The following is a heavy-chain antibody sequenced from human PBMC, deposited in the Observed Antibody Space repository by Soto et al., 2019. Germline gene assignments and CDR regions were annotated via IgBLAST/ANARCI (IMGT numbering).Heavy chain of an antibody. CDR2: ISYDGSNK. CDR1: GFTFSSYG. Sequence: GGSLRLSCAASGFTFSSYGMHWVRQAPGKGLEWVAVISYDGSNKYYADSVKGRFTISRDNSKNTLYLQMNSLRAEDTAVYYCAKDRWRNSGSYYYYYGMDVWGQGTTVTVSS. V-gene: IGHV3-30*18. J-gene: IGHJ6*02. D-gene: IGHD1-26*01. CDR3: AKDRWRNSGSYYYYYGMDV.